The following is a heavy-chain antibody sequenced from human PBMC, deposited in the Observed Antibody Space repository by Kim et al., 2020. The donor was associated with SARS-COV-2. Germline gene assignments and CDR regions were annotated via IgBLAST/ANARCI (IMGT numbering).Heavy chain of an antibody. V-gene: IGHV4-59*01. J-gene: IGHJ4*02. CDR3: ARKRADSSGFIDS. D-gene: IGHD3-22*01. CDR1: GAAFDDYY. Sequence: SETLFLTCTVSGAAFDDYYWSWIRQPPGKGLEWIGYIHYIGKDNYNPSLKSRVTISLDGSKNQFSLKLNSVTAADSAVYYCARKRADSSGFIDSWGQGTL. CDR2: IHYIGKD.